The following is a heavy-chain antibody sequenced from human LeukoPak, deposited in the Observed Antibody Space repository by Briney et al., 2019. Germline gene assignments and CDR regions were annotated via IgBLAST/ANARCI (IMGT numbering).Heavy chain of an antibody. Sequence: GGSLRLSCGASGFTFSSYAMSWVRQAPGKGLEWVAFIRYDGSNKYYADSVKGRFTISRDNSKNTLYLQMNSLRAEDTAVYYCAKDQEWLGTRYYYYYMDVWGKGTTVTISS. D-gene: IGHD6-19*01. CDR3: AKDQEWLGTRYYYYYMDV. V-gene: IGHV3-30*02. J-gene: IGHJ6*03. CDR1: GFTFSSYA. CDR2: IRYDGSNK.